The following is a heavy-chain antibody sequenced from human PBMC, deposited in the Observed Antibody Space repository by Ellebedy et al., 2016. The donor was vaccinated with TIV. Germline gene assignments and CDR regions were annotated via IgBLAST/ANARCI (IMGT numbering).Heavy chain of an antibody. CDR1: GGSISSSSYY. CDR2: IYYSGST. J-gene: IGHJ3*02. V-gene: IGHV4-39*01. CDR3: ARQVQTTVVTEQAFDI. D-gene: IGHD4-23*01. Sequence: MPSETLSLTCTVSGGSISSSSYYWGWIRQPPGKGLEWIGSIYYSGSTYYNPSLKSRVTISVDTSKNQFSLKLSSVTAADTAVYYCARQVQTTVVTEQAFDIWGQGTMVTVSS.